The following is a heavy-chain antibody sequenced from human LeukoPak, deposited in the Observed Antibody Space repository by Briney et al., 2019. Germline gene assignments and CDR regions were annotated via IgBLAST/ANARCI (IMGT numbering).Heavy chain of an antibody. CDR1: GFMFSIYG. J-gene: IGHJ4*02. CDR3: ARHNNGWGWDY. V-gene: IGHV3-33*01. D-gene: IGHD6-19*01. Sequence: GGSLRLSCAASGFMFSIYGMHWVRQAPGKGLEWVAVIWPDGSIQYYADSMKGRFTISRDNSKNTLYLQLNGLRADDSAVYYCARHNNGWGWDYWGQGAQVTVSS. CDR2: IWPDGSIQ.